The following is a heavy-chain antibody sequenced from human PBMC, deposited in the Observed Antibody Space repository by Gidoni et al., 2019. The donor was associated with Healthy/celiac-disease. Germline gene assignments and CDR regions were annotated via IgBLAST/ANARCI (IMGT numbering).Heavy chain of an antibody. J-gene: IGHJ3*02. V-gene: IGHV3-23*04. Sequence: EVQLVESGGGLVQPGGSLRLSCAASGFTFSRYAMCWVRQAPGTGLEWVSVSSGSGSSTYYADSVKGRFTISRDNSKNTLYLKMNSLRAEDTAVYYCAKDIGRSGYYSDAFDIWGQGTMVTVSS. CDR3: AKDIGRSGYYSDAFDI. CDR2: SSGSGSST. CDR1: GFTFSRYA. D-gene: IGHD3-22*01.